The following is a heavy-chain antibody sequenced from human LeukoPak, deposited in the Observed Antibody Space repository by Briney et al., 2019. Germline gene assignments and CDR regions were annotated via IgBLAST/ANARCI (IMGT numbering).Heavy chain of an antibody. CDR3: ARYYYYDSSAYQYYFDY. CDR2: IGTSSSHI. Sequence: GGSLRLSCAASGFTFSSYSMNWVRQAPGKGLEWVSSIGTSSSHIYYADSVKGRFTISRGNAKNSLYLQMNSLRAEDTAVYYCARYYYYDSSAYQYYFDYWGQGTLVTVSS. D-gene: IGHD3-22*01. J-gene: IGHJ4*02. V-gene: IGHV3-21*01. CDR1: GFTFSSYS.